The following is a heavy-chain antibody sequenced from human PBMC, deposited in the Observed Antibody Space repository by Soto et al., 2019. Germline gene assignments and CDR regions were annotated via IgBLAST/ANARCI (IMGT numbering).Heavy chain of an antibody. CDR2: INRDGIST. J-gene: IGHJ4*02. CDR3: ARFPEAYCSTTICYGFDH. CDR1: GFTFSSYS. D-gene: IGHD2-2*01. Sequence: GGSLRLSCAASGFTFSSYSMNWVRQAPGEGLVWVSRINRDGISTSYADSVKGRFTISRDNAKNTLYLQMNGLRAEDTAVYFCARFPEAYCSTTICYGFDHWGQGTLVTVSS. V-gene: IGHV3-74*01.